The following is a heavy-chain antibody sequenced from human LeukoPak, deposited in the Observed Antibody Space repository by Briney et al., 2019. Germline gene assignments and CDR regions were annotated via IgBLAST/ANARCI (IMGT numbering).Heavy chain of an antibody. J-gene: IGHJ4*02. CDR3: AKGRGWFGIDY. V-gene: IGHV3-30*02. CDR2: IRYDGGDK. D-gene: IGHD3-10*01. CDR1: GLTFGSYG. Sequence: GGSLRLSCAASGLTFGSYGMHWVRQAPGNGLEWVTFIRYDGGDKYYADSVKGRFTISRDNSKNTLYLQMNSLRAEDTAVYYCAKGRGWFGIDYWGQGTLVTVSS.